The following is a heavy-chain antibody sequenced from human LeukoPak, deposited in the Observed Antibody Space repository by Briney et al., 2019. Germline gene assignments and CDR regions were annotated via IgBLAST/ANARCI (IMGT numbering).Heavy chain of an antibody. CDR2: IYYSGST. Sequence: PSETLSLTCTVSGGSISSYYWSWIRQPPGKGLEWIGYIYYSGSTNYNPSLKSRVTISVDTSKNQFSLKLSSVTAADTAVYYCARRTQWPYYFDYWGQGTLVTVSS. J-gene: IGHJ4*02. CDR1: GGSISSYY. D-gene: IGHD6-19*01. CDR3: ARRTQWPYYFDY. V-gene: IGHV4-59*08.